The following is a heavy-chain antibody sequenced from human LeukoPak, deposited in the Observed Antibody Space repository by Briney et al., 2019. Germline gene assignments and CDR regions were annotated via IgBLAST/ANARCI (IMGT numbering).Heavy chain of an antibody. J-gene: IGHJ4*02. CDR2: ISAYNGNT. Sequence: ASVKVSCKASGYTFTSYGISWVRPAPGQGLEWMGWISAYNGNTNYAQKLQGRVTMTTDTSTSTAYMELRSLRSDDTAVYYCARDRDNGMATIGGYWGQGTLVTVSS. CDR3: ARDRDNGMATIGGY. CDR1: GYTFTSYG. D-gene: IGHD5-24*01. V-gene: IGHV1-18*01.